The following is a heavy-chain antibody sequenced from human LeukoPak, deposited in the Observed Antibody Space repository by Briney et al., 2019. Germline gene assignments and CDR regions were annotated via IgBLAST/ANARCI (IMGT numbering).Heavy chain of an antibody. J-gene: IGHJ4*02. D-gene: IGHD1/OR15-1a*01. CDR2: ISYDGSNK. CDR1: GFTFSSYG. V-gene: IGHV3-30*18. CDR3: AKDRDPQRTPYYLDY. Sequence: HPGGSQRLSCAASGFTFSSYGMNWVRQAPGKGLEWVAIISYDGSNKYYMDSVKGRFTISRDNSKNTLYLQMNSLRAEDTAVYYCAKDRDPQRTPYYLDYWGQGTLVTVSS.